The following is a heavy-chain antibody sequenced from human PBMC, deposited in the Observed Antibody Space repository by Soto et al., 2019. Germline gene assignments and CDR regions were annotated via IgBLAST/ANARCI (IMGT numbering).Heavy chain of an antibody. D-gene: IGHD6-19*01. CDR1: GFTFSSYA. CDR3: ARWLGTNLGFDI. V-gene: IGHV3-30-3*01. Sequence: QVQLVESGGGVVQPGRSLRLSCAAPGFTFSSYAMHWVRQAPGKGLEWVAVISYDGSNKYYADSVKGRFTISRDNSKNTLYLQMNSLRAEDTDVYYCARWLGTNLGFDIWGQGTMVTVSS. J-gene: IGHJ3*02. CDR2: ISYDGSNK.